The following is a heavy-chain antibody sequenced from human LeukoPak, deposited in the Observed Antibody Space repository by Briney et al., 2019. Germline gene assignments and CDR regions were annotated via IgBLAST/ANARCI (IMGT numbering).Heavy chain of an antibody. J-gene: IGHJ4*02. V-gene: IGHV3-30*03. Sequence: AGSLRLSCAASGFTFSSYGMHWVRQAPGKGLERVAVISYDGRNEYYEDSVKGRFTISRDNSKNTLHLQMNSLRAEDTALYYCARDGTAVARSRPHYWGQGTLVTVSS. CDR2: ISYDGRNE. CDR3: ARDGTAVARSRPHY. CDR1: GFTFSSYG. D-gene: IGHD6-19*01.